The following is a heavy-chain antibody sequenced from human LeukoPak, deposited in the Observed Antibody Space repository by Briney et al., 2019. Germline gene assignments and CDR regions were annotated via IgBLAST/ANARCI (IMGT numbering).Heavy chain of an antibody. D-gene: IGHD3-10*01. CDR3: ARYVVYGSGKYYFDY. V-gene: IGHV4-59*04. CDR1: GGSISNYY. CDR2: INYSGST. Sequence: SETLSLTCTVSGGSISNYYWSWIRQPPGKGLEWIASINYSGSTYYNPSLKSRVTISVDTSENQFSLKLSSVTAADTAVYYCARYVVYGSGKYYFDYWGQGTLVTVSS. J-gene: IGHJ4*02.